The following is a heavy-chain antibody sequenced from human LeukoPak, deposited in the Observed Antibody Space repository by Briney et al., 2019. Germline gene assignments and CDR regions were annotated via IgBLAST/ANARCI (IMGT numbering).Heavy chain of an antibody. J-gene: IGHJ4*02. CDR2: IIPILGIA. CDR3: ARDYCGGDCYYFEYFNY. Sequence: VKVSCNASGGIFRSYTISWVRPAPGQGLEWMGRIIPILGIANYAQKFQGRVTVTADKSTSTAYMELSSLRSEDTAVYYCARDYCGGDCYYFEYFNYWGQGTLVTVSS. V-gene: IGHV1-69*04. CDR1: GGIFRSYT. D-gene: IGHD2-21*01.